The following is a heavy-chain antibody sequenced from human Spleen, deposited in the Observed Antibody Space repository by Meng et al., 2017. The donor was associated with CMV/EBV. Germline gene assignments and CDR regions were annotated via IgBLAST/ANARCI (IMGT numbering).Heavy chain of an antibody. CDR1: GYTFTGYS. CDR2: INPNSGGT. Sequence: ASVKVSCKASGYTFTGYSIHWVRQAPGQGLEWMGWINPNSGGTNYAQKFQGRVTLTRDTSISTAYMDLSRLRSDDTAVYYCARGGGGDGYNGDYWGQGTLVTVSS. V-gene: IGHV1-2*02. CDR3: ARGGGGDGYNGDY. J-gene: IGHJ4*02. D-gene: IGHD5-24*01.